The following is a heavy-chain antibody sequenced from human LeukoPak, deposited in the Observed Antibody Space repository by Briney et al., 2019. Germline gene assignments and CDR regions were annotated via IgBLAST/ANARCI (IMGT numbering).Heavy chain of an antibody. V-gene: IGHV4-59*08. Sequence: SETLSLTCTVSGGSISSYYWSWIRQPPGKGLEWIGYIYYSGSTNYNPSLKSRVTISVDTSKNQFSLKLSSVTAAGTAVYYCASYGSGSRYWGQGTLVTVSS. J-gene: IGHJ4*02. CDR1: GGSISSYY. D-gene: IGHD3-10*01. CDR3: ASYGSGSRY. CDR2: IYYSGST.